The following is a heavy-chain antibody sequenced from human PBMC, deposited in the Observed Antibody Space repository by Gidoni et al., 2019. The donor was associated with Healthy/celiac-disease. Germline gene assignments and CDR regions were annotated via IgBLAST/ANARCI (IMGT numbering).Heavy chain of an antibody. J-gene: IGHJ4*02. D-gene: IGHD5-18*01. CDR2: IYTSWRT. V-gene: IGHV4-61*02. CDR1: CGSISSGSYN. CDR3: ARGGGYRYVFDY. Sequence: QVPLQESGPGLVKPSQTLSLTSTVSCGSISSGSYNWSWLRKPAGKGMEWIGRIYTSWRTNYNPSLKSRVTISVDTSKNQFYLKLSSVTAADTAVYYCARGGGYRYVFDYWGQGTLVTVSS.